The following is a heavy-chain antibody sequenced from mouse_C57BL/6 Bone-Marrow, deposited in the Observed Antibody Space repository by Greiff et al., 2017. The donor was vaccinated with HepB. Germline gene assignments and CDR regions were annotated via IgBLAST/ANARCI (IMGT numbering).Heavy chain of an antibody. D-gene: IGHD2-4*01. V-gene: IGHV5-17*01. J-gene: IGHJ4*01. CDR1: GFTFSDYG. Sequence: EVQRVESGGGLVKPGGSLKLSCAASGFTFSDYGMHWVRQAPEKGLAWVAYISSGSSTIYYADTVKGRFTIPIDNAKNTLFLQMPSLRSEDTAVYYCASTITTYYYAMDYWGQGTSVTVSS. CDR2: ISSGSSTI. CDR3: ASTITTYYYAMDY.